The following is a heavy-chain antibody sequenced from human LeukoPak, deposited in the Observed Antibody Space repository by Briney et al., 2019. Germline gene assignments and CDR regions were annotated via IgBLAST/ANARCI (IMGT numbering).Heavy chain of an antibody. J-gene: IGHJ4*02. Sequence: SETLSLTCTVSGGSISSGDYYWSWIRQPPGKGLEWIGYIYYSGSTNYNPSLKSRVTISVDTSKNQFSLKLSSVTAADTAVYYCARDNRGYSSSWYSGPSTFDYWGQGTLVTVSS. V-gene: IGHV4-61*08. CDR1: GGSISSGDYY. CDR2: IYYSGST. CDR3: ARDNRGYSSSWYSGPSTFDY. D-gene: IGHD6-13*01.